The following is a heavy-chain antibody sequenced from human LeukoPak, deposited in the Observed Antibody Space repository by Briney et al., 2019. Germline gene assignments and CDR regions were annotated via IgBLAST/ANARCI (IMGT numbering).Heavy chain of an antibody. CDR2: INHSGST. V-gene: IGHV4-34*01. CDR1: GGSFSGYY. CDR3: ARDSASNWFDP. Sequence: SETLSLTCAVYGGSFSGYYWSWIRQPPGKGLEWIGEINHSGSTNYNPSLKSRVTISVDTSKNQFSLKLSSVTAADTAVYYCARDSASNWFDPWGQGTLVTVSS. J-gene: IGHJ5*02.